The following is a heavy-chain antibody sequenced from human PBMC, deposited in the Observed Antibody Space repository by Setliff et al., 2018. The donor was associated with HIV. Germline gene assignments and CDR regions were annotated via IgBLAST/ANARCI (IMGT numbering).Heavy chain of an antibody. Sequence: PSETLSLTCTVSGGSISSSSYYWGWIRQPPGKGLEWIGTIYYSGNTYYDPSLKSRVTISVDTSKNQFSLNLSSVTAADTAVYYCARDSVVPMASLYYYGMDVWGQGTTVTVSS. D-gene: IGHD2-15*01. CDR1: GGSISSSSYY. V-gene: IGHV4-39*07. J-gene: IGHJ6*02. CDR3: ARDSVVPMASLYYYGMDV. CDR2: IYYSGNT.